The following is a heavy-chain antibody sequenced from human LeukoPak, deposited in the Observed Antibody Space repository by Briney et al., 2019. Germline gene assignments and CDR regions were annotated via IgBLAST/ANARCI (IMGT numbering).Heavy chain of an antibody. D-gene: IGHD2-2*01. CDR2: IDPRDSYT. CDR1: GYSFTSYW. Sequence: GESLKISCKVSGYSFTSYWISWVRRMPGKGLEWMGRIDPRDSYTNYSPSFQGQVTISADKSISTAYLQWSSLKASDTAMYYCARHSPGDSCFYSDWGQGTLVTVSS. CDR3: ARHSPGDSCFYSD. J-gene: IGHJ4*02. V-gene: IGHV5-10-1*01.